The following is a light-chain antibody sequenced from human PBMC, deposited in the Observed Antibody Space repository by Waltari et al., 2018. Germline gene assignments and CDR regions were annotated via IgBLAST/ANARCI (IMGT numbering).Light chain of an antibody. Sequence: QSALTQPASVSGSPGQSITISCTGSNSDSGSFNIVSWSQQLSNTPPKLIIYETTKRPSGVSDRISGSQSGNTASLTISGLQTEDEADYYCCSYAGHSTFVFGGGTRLTVL. J-gene: IGLJ3*02. CDR3: CSYAGHSTFV. CDR1: NSDSGSFNI. CDR2: ETT. V-gene: IGLV2-23*02.